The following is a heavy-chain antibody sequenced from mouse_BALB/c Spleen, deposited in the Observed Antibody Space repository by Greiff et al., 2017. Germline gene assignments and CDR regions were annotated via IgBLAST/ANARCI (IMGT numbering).Heavy chain of an antibody. V-gene: IGHV5-6*01. CDR2: ISSGGSYT. CDR3: ARQARDAMDY. J-gene: IGHJ4*01. Sequence: EVKLMESGGDLVKPGGSLKLSCAASGFTFSSYGMSWVRQTPDKRLEWVATISSGGSYTYYPDSVKGRFTISRDNAKNTLYLQMSSLKSEDTAMYYCARQARDAMDYWGRGTSLTVSS. CDR1: GFTFSSYG.